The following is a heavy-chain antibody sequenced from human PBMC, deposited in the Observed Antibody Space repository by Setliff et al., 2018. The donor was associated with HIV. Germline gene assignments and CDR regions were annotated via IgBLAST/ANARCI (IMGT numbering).Heavy chain of an antibody. CDR3: ARGKGVGGVIITGGLDV. J-gene: IGHJ6*02. Sequence: ASVKVSCKPPGHTFTNYDIHWMRRAPGQGLEWMGWMNPNSGVSGYALKFHDRVTMTRDTSITTLYMELSSLTSEDTAVYYCARGKGVGGVIITGGLDVWGXGTTVTVSS. V-gene: IGHV1-8*01. CDR2: MNPNSGVS. CDR1: GHTFTNYD. D-gene: IGHD3-10*01.